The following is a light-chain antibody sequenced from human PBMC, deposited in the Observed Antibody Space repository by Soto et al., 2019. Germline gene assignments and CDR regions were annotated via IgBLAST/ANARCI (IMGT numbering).Light chain of an antibody. CDR2: DAS. V-gene: IGKV3-11*01. CDR3: QQRFNWPRFT. J-gene: IGKJ2*01. Sequence: EIVLTQSPATLSLSPGERATLSCRASQSVSSYLAWYQQKPGQAPRLLIYDASNRATGIPARFSGGGSGTEFTFTISSLEHEDFAVYYCQQRFNWPRFTFGQGTKLEIK. CDR1: QSVSSY.